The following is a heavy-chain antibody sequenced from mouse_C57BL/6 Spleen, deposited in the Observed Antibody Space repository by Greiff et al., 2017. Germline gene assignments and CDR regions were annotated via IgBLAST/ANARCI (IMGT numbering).Heavy chain of an antibody. V-gene: IGHV14-3*01. Sequence: EVQLQQSVAELVRPGASVKLSCTASGFNIKNTSMHWVQQTPEQGLEWIGRIGPANGNTEYAPKFQGKATITADTSSNTAYLQLSSLTSEDTAIYYCASCYYDYDRIDYWGQGTLVTVSA. CDR3: ASCYYDYDRIDY. CDR1: GFNIKNTS. CDR2: IGPANGNT. D-gene: IGHD2-4*01. J-gene: IGHJ3*01.